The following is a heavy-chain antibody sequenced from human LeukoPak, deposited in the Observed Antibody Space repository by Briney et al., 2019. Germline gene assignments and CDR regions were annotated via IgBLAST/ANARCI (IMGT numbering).Heavy chain of an antibody. CDR3: ARGLPYYYDSSAYYSRRNVFDI. D-gene: IGHD3-22*01. Sequence: ASVKVSCKASGGTFSSYAISWVRQAPGQGLEWMGGIIPIFGTANYAQKFQGRVTITADESTSTAYMELSSLRSEDTAVYYCARGLPYYYDSSAYYSRRNVFDIWGQGTMVTVSS. V-gene: IGHV1-69*13. J-gene: IGHJ3*02. CDR2: IIPIFGTA. CDR1: GGTFSSYA.